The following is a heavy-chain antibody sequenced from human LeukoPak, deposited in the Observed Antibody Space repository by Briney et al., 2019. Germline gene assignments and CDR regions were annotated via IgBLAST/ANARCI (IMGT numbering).Heavy chain of an antibody. CDR3: AVANWGPPILRTTDFDY. D-gene: IGHD7-27*01. V-gene: IGHV1-18*01. J-gene: IGHJ4*02. CDR1: GYTFASYG. CDR2: ISAYNGNT. Sequence: ASVKVSCKASGYTFASYGISWVRQAPGQGLEWMGWISAYNGNTNYAQKLQGRVTMTTDTSTSTAYMELRSLRSDDTAVYYCAVANWGPPILRTTDFDYWGQGTLVTVS.